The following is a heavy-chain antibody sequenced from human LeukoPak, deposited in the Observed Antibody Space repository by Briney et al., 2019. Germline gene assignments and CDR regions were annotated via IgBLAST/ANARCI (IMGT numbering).Heavy chain of an antibody. CDR1: GGSFSGYY. CDR3: ARHTGYDAFDI. D-gene: IGHD2-15*01. J-gene: IGHJ3*02. Sequence: SETLSLTCAVYGGSFSGYYWSWIRQPPGKGLEWIGYIYYSGSTNYNPSLKSRATISVDTSKNQFSLKLSSVTAADTAVYYCARHTGYDAFDIWGQGTMVTVSS. V-gene: IGHV4-59*08. CDR2: IYYSGST.